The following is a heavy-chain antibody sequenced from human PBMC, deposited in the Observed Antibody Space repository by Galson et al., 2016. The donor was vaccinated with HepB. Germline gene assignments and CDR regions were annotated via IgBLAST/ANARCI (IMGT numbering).Heavy chain of an antibody. CDR1: GLTVSDNY. Sequence: SLRLSCAASGLTVSDNYISWVRLAPGKGLEWVSVIFTDGGTHYADSVKGRFTVSRDNSKNTVYLQMNSLRAADTAVYYCARDHCTGGVCYSSPWYYGMDVWGQGTTVTVSS. V-gene: IGHV3-53*01. CDR2: IFTDGGT. D-gene: IGHD2-8*02. J-gene: IGHJ6*02. CDR3: ARDHCTGGVCYSSPWYYGMDV.